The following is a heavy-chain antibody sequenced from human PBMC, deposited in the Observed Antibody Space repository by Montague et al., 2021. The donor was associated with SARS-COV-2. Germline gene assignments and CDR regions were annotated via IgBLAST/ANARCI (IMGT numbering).Heavy chain of an antibody. Sequence: SLRLSCAASGFTFSSYFMNWVRQAPGKGLEWVSSISTSISYIYYADSVKGRFTISGDNAKNSLYLQMNSLRAEDTAVYYCARDAYSNYGEGNYFDYWGQGTLVTVSS. J-gene: IGHJ4*02. CDR3: ARDAYSNYGEGNYFDY. V-gene: IGHV3-21*01. CDR1: GFTFSSYF. D-gene: IGHD4-11*01. CDR2: ISTSISYI.